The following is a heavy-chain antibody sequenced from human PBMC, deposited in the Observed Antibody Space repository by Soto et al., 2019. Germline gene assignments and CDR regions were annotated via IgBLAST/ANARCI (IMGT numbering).Heavy chain of an antibody. CDR1: GGSISSSNYY. D-gene: IGHD7-27*01. V-gene: IGHV4-61*05. CDR2: IYYSGST. Sequence: SEPLSLTGSVSGGSISSSNYYWGWIRQPPGKGLEWIGYIYYSGSTNYNPSLKSRVTISVDTSKNQFSLKLSSVTAADTAVYYCARRWGRTFDYWGQGTLVTVSS. J-gene: IGHJ4*02. CDR3: ARRWGRTFDY.